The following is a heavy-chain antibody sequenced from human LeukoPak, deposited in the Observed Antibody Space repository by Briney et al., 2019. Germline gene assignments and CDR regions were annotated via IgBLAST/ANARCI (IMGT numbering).Heavy chain of an antibody. CDR3: ARGHGGNIDQ. V-gene: IGHV3-11*04. CDR2: IYNRGSTA. J-gene: IGHJ4*02. D-gene: IGHD2-15*01. CDR1: GFPFSDYY. Sequence: GGSLRLSCAASGFPFSDYYMTWVRQAPGKGLEWLSYIYNRGSTAHYAASVRGRLTISRDNAADSLYLQINSLSAHAPAVYYCARGHGGNIDQWGQGNLVTVSS.